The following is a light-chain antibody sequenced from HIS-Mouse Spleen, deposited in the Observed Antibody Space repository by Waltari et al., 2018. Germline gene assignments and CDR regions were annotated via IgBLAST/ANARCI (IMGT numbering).Light chain of an antibody. CDR2: EDS. Sequence: SYELTQPPSVSVSPRQPARITCSGDALPKKYAYWYQQKSGQAPVLVIYEDSKRPSGIPERFSGSSSGTMATLTISGAQVEDEADYYCYSTDSSGNHRVFGGGTKLTVL. J-gene: IGLJ2*01. CDR1: ALPKKY. V-gene: IGLV3-10*01. CDR3: YSTDSSGNHRV.